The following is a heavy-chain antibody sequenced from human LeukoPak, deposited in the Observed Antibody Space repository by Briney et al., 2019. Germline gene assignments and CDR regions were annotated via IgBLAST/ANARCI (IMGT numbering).Heavy chain of an antibody. CDR1: GFTFSNAW. J-gene: IGHJ4*02. Sequence: PGGSLRLSCSASGFTFSNAWMSWVRQAPGKGLEWVGRIKSKTDGGTTDYAAPVKGRFTISRDDSKNTLYLQMNSLKTEDTAVYYCTTGGVVVVVAATLADYWGQGTLVTVSS. CDR2: IKSKTDGGTT. V-gene: IGHV3-15*01. D-gene: IGHD2-15*01. CDR3: TTGGVVVVVAATLADY.